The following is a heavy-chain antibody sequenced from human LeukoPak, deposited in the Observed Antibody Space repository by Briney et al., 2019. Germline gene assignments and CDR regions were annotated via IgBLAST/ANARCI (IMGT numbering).Heavy chain of an antibody. Sequence: GGSLRLSCSASGFIFSNYWMTWVRQAPGKGLEWVANIKQDGSEKYYVDSVKGRFTISRDNAKKSLYLQMNSLRAEDTAAYFCARHDYSNNPTDYWGQGTLVTVSS. J-gene: IGHJ4*02. D-gene: IGHD4-11*01. CDR1: GFIFSNYW. V-gene: IGHV3-7*04. CDR2: IKQDGSEK. CDR3: ARHDYSNNPTDY.